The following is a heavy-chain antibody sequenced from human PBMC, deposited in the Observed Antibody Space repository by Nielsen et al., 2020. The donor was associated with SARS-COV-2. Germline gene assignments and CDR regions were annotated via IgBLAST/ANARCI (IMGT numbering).Heavy chain of an antibody. CDR3: ARDDDNWGSLAY. Sequence: LSCAVSGGSITTYYWHWIRQSPGKGLEWIGYIYYSGNTNYNPSLKSRVTISVDTSKNQFSLKLSSVTAADTAVYYCARDDDNWGSLAYWGQGTLVTVSS. D-gene: IGHD7-27*01. CDR2: IYYSGNT. V-gene: IGHV4-59*13. J-gene: IGHJ4*02. CDR1: GGSITTYY.